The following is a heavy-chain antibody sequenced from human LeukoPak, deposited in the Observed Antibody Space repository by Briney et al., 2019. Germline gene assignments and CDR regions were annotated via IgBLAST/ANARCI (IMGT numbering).Heavy chain of an antibody. CDR2: ISSSGSTI. CDR1: GFTFSSYE. V-gene: IGHV3-48*03. J-gene: IGHJ6*02. D-gene: IGHD2-2*01. Sequence: HPGGSLRLSCAASGFTFSSYEMNWVRQAPGKGLEWGSYISSSGSTIYYADSVKGRFTISRDHAKNSLYLQMNSLRAEDTAVYYCARDYCSSTSCYLYYYYGMDVWGQGTTVTVS. CDR3: ARDYCSSTSCYLYYYYGMDV.